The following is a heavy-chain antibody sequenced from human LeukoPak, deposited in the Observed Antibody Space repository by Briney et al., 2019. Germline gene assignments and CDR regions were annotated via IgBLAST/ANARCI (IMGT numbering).Heavy chain of an antibody. CDR2: IYYSGST. CDR1: GGSISSYY. V-gene: IGHV4-59*01. J-gene: IGHJ5*02. CDR3: ARGVAGEMSYGSGRKNWFDP. D-gene: IGHD3-10*01. Sequence: SETLSLTCAVSGGSISSYYWSWIRQPPGKGLEWIGFIYYSGSTNYNPSLESRVTISVDTSKKQFSLKLRSVTAADTAVYYCARGVAGEMSYGSGRKNWFDPWGQGTLVTVSS.